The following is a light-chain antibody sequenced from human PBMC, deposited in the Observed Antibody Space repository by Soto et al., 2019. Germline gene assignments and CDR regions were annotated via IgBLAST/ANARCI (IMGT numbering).Light chain of an antibody. CDR3: QQYYSYPRT. J-gene: IGKJ1*01. CDR2: AAS. Sequence: IQMPQSPSTLSASTGDRVTITCRASQGISSYLAWYQQKPGKAPKLLIYAASTLQSGVPSRFSGSGSGTDFTLTISCLQSEDFATYYCQQYYSYPRTFGKGNKVDIK. CDR1: QGISSY. V-gene: IGKV1-8*01.